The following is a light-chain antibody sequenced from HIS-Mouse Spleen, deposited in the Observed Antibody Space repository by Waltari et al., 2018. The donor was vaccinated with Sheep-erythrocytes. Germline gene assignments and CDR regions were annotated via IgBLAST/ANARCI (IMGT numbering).Light chain of an antibody. CDR2: GNS. CDR3: CSYAGSYTFVV. J-gene: IGLJ2*01. CDR1: SSNIGAGYD. Sequence: QSVLTQPPSVSGAPGQRVTIPCTGSSSNIGAGYDVHWYQQLPGTAPKLLIYGNSNRPSGVPDRFSGSKSGNTASLTISGLQAEDEADYYCCSYAGSYTFVVFGGGTKLTVL. V-gene: IGLV1-40*01.